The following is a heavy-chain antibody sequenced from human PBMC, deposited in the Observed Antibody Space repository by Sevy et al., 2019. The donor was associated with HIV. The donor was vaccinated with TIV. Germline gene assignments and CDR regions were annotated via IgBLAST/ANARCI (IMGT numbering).Heavy chain of an antibody. Sequence: GGSLRLSCAASGFTFSSYSMNWVRQAPGKGLEWVSSISSSSSYIYYADSVKGRFTISRDNAKNSLYLQMNSLRAEDTAVSYCARDMIAVAGTGFGSDYWGQGTLVTVSS. D-gene: IGHD6-19*01. CDR3: ARDMIAVAGTGFGSDY. V-gene: IGHV3-21*01. CDR1: GFTFSSYS. CDR2: ISSSSSYI. J-gene: IGHJ4*02.